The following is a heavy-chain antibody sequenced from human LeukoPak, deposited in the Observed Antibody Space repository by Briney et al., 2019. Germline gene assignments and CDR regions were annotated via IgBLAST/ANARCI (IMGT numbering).Heavy chain of an antibody. V-gene: IGHV4-30-2*01. Sequence: PSETLSLTCTVSGGSISSGGYYWSWIRQPPGKGLEWIGYIYHSGSTYYNPSLKSRVTISVDRSKNQFSLKLSSVTAADTAVYYCARDLNGSNTAAAGIGEPRAYYFDYWGQGTLVTVSS. CDR2: IYHSGST. D-gene: IGHD6-13*01. J-gene: IGHJ4*02. CDR1: GGSISSGGYY. CDR3: ARDLNGSNTAAAGIGEPRAYYFDY.